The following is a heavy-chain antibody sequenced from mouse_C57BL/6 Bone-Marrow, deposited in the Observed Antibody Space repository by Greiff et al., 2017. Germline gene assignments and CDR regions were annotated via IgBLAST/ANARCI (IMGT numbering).Heavy chain of an antibody. D-gene: IGHD1-1*01. Sequence: QVQLQQSGAELARPGASVKLSCKASGYTFTSYGISWVKQRTGQGLEWIGEIYPRSGNPYCNEKFKGKATLTADKSSSTAYMELRSLTSEDSAVYFGSRDYATVVPYAMDYWGQGTSVTVSS. V-gene: IGHV1-81*01. CDR3: SRDYATVVPYAMDY. CDR1: GYTFTSYG. J-gene: IGHJ4*01. CDR2: IYPRSGNP.